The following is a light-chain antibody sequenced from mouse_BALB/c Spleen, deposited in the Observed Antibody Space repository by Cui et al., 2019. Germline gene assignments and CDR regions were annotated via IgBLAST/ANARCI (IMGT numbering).Light chain of an antibody. V-gene: IGKV4-79*01. Sequence: QIVLTQSPAIMSASPGEKVTLTCSASSSVSSSYLYWYQQKPGSSPKLWIYSTSNLASGVPARFSGSGSGTSYSLTISSMEAEDAASYFCHQWSSYPPEFTFGSGTKLEIK. CDR1: SSVSSSY. CDR2: STS. CDR3: HQWSSYPPEFT. J-gene: IGKJ4*01.